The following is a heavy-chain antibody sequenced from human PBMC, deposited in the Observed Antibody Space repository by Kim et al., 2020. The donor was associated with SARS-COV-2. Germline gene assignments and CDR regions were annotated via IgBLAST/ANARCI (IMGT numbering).Heavy chain of an antibody. CDR3: ARAEAMVRGDGNWFDP. J-gene: IGHJ5*02. CDR2: INPSGGST. V-gene: IGHV1-46*01. Sequence: ASVKVSCKASGYTFTSYYMHWVRQAPGQGLEWMGIINPSGGSTSYAQKFQGRVTMTRDTSTSTVYMELSSLRSEDTAVYYCARAEAMVRGDGNWFDPWGQGTLVTVSS. CDR1: GYTFTSYY. D-gene: IGHD3-10*01.